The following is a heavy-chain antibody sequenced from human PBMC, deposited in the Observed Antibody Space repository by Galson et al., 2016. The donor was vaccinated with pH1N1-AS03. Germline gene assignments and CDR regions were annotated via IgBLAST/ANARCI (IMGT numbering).Heavy chain of an antibody. Sequence: SVKVSCKASGYTFTNYALNWVRQAPGQGLEWMGWINPNTGNPTYAQGFTGRFVFSSERSVSTAYLQISSLKAEDTAVYYCARARTTATKGEIGFWGQGTLATVSS. CDR3: ARARTTATKGEIGF. CDR2: INPNTGNP. J-gene: IGHJ4*02. V-gene: IGHV7-4-1*02. D-gene: IGHD4-11*01. CDR1: GYTFTNYA.